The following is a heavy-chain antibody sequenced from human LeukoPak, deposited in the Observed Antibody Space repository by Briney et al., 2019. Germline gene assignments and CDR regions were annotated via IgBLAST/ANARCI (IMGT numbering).Heavy chain of an antibody. CDR3: ARAITMVRGGGWFDP. V-gene: IGHV4-59*01. J-gene: IGHJ5*02. Sequence: TSETLSLTCTVSGGSISSYYWSWIRQPPGKGLEWIGYIYYSGSTNYNPSLKSRVTISVDTSKNQFSLKLSSVTAADTAVYYCARAITMVRGGGWFDPWGQGTLVTVSS. CDR1: GGSISSYY. CDR2: IYYSGST. D-gene: IGHD3-10*01.